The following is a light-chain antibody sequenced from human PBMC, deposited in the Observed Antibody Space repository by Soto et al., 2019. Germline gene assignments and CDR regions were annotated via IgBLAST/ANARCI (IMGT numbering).Light chain of an antibody. Sequence: DIQMTQSPSTLSASVGDRVTITCRASQSISSWLAWYQQRPGKAPNLLIYKASILESWVPSRFCGSGSGTEVTLTISNLQPDDDATYYCQQYNSYPLTFGGGTKVEIK. J-gene: IGKJ4*02. V-gene: IGKV1-5*03. CDR2: KAS. CDR1: QSISSW. CDR3: QQYNSYPLT.